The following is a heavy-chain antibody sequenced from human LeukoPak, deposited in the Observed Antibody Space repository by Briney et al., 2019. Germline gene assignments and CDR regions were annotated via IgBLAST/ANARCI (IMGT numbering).Heavy chain of an antibody. Sequence: SETLSLTCTVSGGSISSYYWSWIRQPAGKGLEWIGRIYTSGITNYNPSLKSRVTMSVDTSKNQFSLKLTSVTAADTAVYYCARANSYDSSGHYYEFGYWGQGTLVTVSS. V-gene: IGHV4-4*07. CDR2: IYTSGIT. CDR1: GGSISSYY. J-gene: IGHJ4*02. CDR3: ARANSYDSSGHYYEFGY. D-gene: IGHD3-22*01.